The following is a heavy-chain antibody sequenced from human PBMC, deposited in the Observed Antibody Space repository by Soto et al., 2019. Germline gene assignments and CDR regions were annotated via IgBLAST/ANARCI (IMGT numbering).Heavy chain of an antibody. CDR1: GFTFSSYA. D-gene: IGHD2-8*01. CDR2: ISGSGGST. V-gene: IGHV3-23*01. Sequence: GSLRLSCAASGFTFSSYAMSWVRQAQGKGLEWVSAISGSGGSTYYADSVKGRFTISRDNSKNTLYLQMNSLRAEDTAVYYCAKAESVWYYYYGMDVWGQGTTVTVSS. J-gene: IGHJ6*02. CDR3: AKAESVWYYYYGMDV.